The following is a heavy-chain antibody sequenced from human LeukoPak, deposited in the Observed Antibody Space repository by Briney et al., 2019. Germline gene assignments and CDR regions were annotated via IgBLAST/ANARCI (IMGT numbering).Heavy chain of an antibody. CDR2: ISGSGGST. Sequence: PGGSLRLSCAASGFTFSSYAMSWVRQAPGKGLGWVSAISGSGGSTYYADSVKGRFTISRDNSKNTLYLQMNSLRAEDTAVYYCAKDRDGYYDSSGYWTWGQGTLVTVSS. D-gene: IGHD3-22*01. V-gene: IGHV3-23*01. CDR3: AKDRDGYYDSSGYWT. J-gene: IGHJ5*02. CDR1: GFTFSSYA.